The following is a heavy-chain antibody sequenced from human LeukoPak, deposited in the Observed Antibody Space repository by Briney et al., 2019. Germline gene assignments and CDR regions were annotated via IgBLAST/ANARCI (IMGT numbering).Heavy chain of an antibody. V-gene: IGHV4-39*01. J-gene: IGHJ4*02. CDR1: GGPISTTDFD. D-gene: IGHD1-26*01. CDR3: ARFKGGTGSDY. CDR2: ISSSGKS. Sequence: PSETLSLTCAVSGGPISTTDFDWAWIRQPPGQGLEWIATISSSGKSYYNPYLMSRVTISVDTSKNQFSLDVTSVTAADTGLFYCARFKGGTGSDYWGRGILVIVS.